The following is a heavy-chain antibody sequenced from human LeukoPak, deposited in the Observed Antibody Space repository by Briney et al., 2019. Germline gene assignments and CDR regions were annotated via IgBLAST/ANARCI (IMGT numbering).Heavy chain of an antibody. V-gene: IGHV4-59*08. J-gene: IGHJ4*02. CDR2: IYYSGST. CDR3: ARHVGYSSSSPFDY. D-gene: IGHD6-6*01. CDR1: GGSISSYY. Sequence: TSETLSLTCNVSGGSISSYYWSWIRQPPGKGLEWIGYIYYSGSTNYNPSLKSRVTISVDTSKNQFSLKLSSVTAADTAVYYCARHVGYSSSSPFDYWGQGTLVTVSS.